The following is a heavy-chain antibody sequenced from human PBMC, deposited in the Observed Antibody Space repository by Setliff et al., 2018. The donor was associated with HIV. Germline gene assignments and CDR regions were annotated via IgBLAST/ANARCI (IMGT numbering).Heavy chain of an antibody. J-gene: IGHJ5*02. V-gene: IGHV1-18*01. CDR2: INAFTGKT. CDR1: GYTFSNYG. CDR3: AREYITMISGGWFDP. Sequence: ASVKVSCKASGYTFSNYGLSWVRQAPGQGLAWVGWINAFTGKTHYAQDFQGRVTVTTDTSTDTSYMELRSLRSDDTAVYYCAREYITMISGGWFDPWGQGTLVTVSS. D-gene: IGHD3-22*01.